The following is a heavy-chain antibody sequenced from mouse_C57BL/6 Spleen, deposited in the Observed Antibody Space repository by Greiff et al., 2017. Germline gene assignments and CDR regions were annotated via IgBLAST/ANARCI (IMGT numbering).Heavy chain of an antibody. J-gene: IGHJ3*01. V-gene: IGHV14-1*01. CDR1: GFNIKDYY. D-gene: IGHD2-1*01. CDR2: IDPEGGDT. Sequence: VQLQQSGAELVRPGASVKLSCTASGFNIKDYYMHWVKQRPEQGLEWIGRIDPEGGDTEYAPKFQGKATMTADTSSNTAYLQLSSLTSEDTAVYYCTTYGNYSAWFAYWGQGALVTVSA. CDR3: TTYGNYSAWFAY.